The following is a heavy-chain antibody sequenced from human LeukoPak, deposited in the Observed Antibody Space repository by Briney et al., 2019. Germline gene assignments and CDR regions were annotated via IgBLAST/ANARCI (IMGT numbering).Heavy chain of an antibody. Sequence: PSETLSLTCTVSDDSISDYYRGWIRQPPGKGLEWIGYFYDSGRSTYNPSLKSRVTISADTSKNHFSLKLNSVTTADTAVYYCTRGAGWLIDYWGQGILVTVSS. D-gene: IGHD3-16*01. CDR2: FYDSGRS. CDR3: TRGAGWLIDY. CDR1: DDSISDYY. J-gene: IGHJ4*02. V-gene: IGHV4-59*01.